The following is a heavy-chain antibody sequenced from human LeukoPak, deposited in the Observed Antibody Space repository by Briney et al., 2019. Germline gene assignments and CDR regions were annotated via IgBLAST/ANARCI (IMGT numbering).Heavy chain of an antibody. CDR2: INGDESST. V-gene: IGHV3-74*01. Sequence: GGSLRLSCAASGFTFSSYWMSWVRQTPGKGLEWVSRINGDESSTNYADSVKGRFTISRDNAKDTLYLHLNSLTAEDTAVYYCARGAKWAYYFDYWGQGTLVTVSS. CDR1: GFTFSSYW. CDR3: ARGAKWAYYFDY. J-gene: IGHJ4*02. D-gene: IGHD1-26*01.